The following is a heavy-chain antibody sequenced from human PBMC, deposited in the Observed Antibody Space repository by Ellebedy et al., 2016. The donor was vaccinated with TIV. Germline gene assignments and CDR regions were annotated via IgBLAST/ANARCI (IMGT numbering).Heavy chain of an antibody. V-gene: IGHV3-23*01. CDR3: AGHGDRAMTH. D-gene: IGHD5-18*01. CDR1: GFTFSSYA. Sequence: GESLKISCAASGFTFSSYAMSWVRQAPGKGLEWVSGISGFEQTTHYADSVEGRFAISRDNSKNTMYLQMNSLRAEDTAVYYCAGHGDRAMTHWGQGTLVTVSS. J-gene: IGHJ4*02. CDR2: ISGFEQTT.